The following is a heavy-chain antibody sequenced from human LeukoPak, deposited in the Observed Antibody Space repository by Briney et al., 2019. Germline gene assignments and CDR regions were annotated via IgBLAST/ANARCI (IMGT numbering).Heavy chain of an antibody. J-gene: IGHJ6*02. CDR2: ISYDGSNK. D-gene: IGHD3-10*01. CDR1: GFTFSSYW. CDR3: ARDRGVYYYYGMDV. V-gene: IGHV3-30-3*01. Sequence: GGSLRLSCAASGFTFSSYWMHWVRQAPGKGLEWVAVISYDGSNKYYADSVKGRFTISRDNSKNTLYLQMNSLRAEDTAVYYCARDRGVYYYYGMDVWGQGTTVTVSS.